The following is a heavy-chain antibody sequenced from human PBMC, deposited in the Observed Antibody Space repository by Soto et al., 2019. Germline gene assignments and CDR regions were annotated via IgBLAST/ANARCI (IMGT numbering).Heavy chain of an antibody. V-gene: IGHV4-4*02. CDR2: IFHSGST. J-gene: IGHJ4*02. CDR3: ARVYSGSYSDY. Sequence: QVQLQESGPGLVKPSGTLSLTCAVSGGSIRSNNWWSWVRQPPGKGLEWIGEIFHSGSTYYNPSLKTRVTISVDKSKNQFSLKLSSVTAADAAVYYCARVYSGSYSDYWGQGTLVTVSS. D-gene: IGHD1-26*01. CDR1: GGSIRSNNW.